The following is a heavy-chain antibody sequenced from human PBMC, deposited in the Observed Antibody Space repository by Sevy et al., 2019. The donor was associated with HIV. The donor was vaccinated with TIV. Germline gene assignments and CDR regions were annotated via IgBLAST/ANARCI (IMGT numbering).Heavy chain of an antibody. CDR1: GFTFSSYW. CDR3: ARPIAVAGTGTFDY. J-gene: IGHJ4*02. Sequence: GGSLRLSCAASGFTFSSYWMSWVRQAPGKGLEWVANIKQDGSEKYYVDSVKGRFTISRDNAKTTLYLQMNSLRAEDTAVYYCARPIAVAGTGTFDYWGQGTLVTVSS. V-gene: IGHV3-7*01. CDR2: IKQDGSEK. D-gene: IGHD6-19*01.